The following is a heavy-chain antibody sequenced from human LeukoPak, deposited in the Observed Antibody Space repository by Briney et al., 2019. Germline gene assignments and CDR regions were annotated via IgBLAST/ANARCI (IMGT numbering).Heavy chain of an antibody. V-gene: IGHV4-30-4*01. CDR3: ARRGYSGYDGLSWFDP. CDR1: GGSISSGDYY. CDR2: IYYSGST. J-gene: IGHJ5*02. Sequence: SQTLSLTCTVSGGSISSGDYYWSWIRQPPGKGLERIGYIYYSGSTYYNPSLKSRVTISVDTSKNQFSLKLSSVTAADTAVYYCARRGYSGYDGLSWFDPWGQGTLVTVSS. D-gene: IGHD5-12*01.